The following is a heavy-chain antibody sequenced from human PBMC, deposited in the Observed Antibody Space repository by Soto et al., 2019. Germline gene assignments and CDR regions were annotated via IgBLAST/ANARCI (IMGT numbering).Heavy chain of an antibody. CDR2: ISGTGGST. Sequence: DVQLLESGGGLVQPGGSLRLSCAASGFTFSSYAMTWVRQAPGKGLEWISGISGTGGSTFSADSVKGRFANSRDNAKNMLYLQMNSLTAGDTAVYYCAKSPGGYWDYCDFWGQGILVTV. CDR3: AKSPGGYWDYCDF. CDR1: GFTFSSYA. J-gene: IGHJ4*02. V-gene: IGHV3-23*01. D-gene: IGHD1-26*01.